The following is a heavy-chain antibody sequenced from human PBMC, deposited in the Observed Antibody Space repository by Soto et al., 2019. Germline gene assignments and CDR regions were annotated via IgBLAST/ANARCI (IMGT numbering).Heavy chain of an antibody. V-gene: IGHV4-59*08. CDR2: IYSGNT. CDR3: ARAVAVPADFDY. CDR1: GGSISGYY. D-gene: IGHD6-19*01. J-gene: IGHJ4*02. Sequence: SETLSLTCTISGGSISGYYWTWIRQSPGKGLEYIGYIYSGNTNYNPSLNSRVTISVDTSKNQFSLKLSSVTAADTAVYYCARAVAVPADFDYWGQGTLVTVSS.